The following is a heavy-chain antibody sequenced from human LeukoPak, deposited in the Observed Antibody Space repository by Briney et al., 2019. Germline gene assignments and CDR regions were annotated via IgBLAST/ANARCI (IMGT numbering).Heavy chain of an antibody. CDR3: AKDFGDWYDSSGYYYYFDY. D-gene: IGHD3-22*01. CDR2: ISWNSGSI. CDR1: GFTFDDYA. Sequence: GRSLRLSCAASGFTFDDYAMHWVRQAPGKGLEWVSGISWNSGSIGYADSVKGRFTISRDNSKNTLYLQMNSLRAEDTAVYYCAKDFGDWYDSSGYYYYFDYWGQGTLVTVSS. V-gene: IGHV3-9*01. J-gene: IGHJ4*02.